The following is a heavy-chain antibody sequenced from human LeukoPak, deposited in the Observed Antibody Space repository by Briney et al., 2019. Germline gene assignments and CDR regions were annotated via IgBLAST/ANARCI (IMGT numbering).Heavy chain of an antibody. CDR1: GGSISSSSYY. D-gene: IGHD2-21*01. V-gene: IGHV4-39*01. CDR3: ARQRVEVVIASIYFDY. CDR2: IYYSGST. J-gene: IGHJ4*02. Sequence: PSETLSLTCTVSGGSISSSSYYWGWIRQPPGKGLEWIGSIYYSGSTYYNPSPKSRVTISVDTSKNQFSLKLSSVTAADTAVYYCARQRVEVVIASIYFDYWGQGTLVTVSS.